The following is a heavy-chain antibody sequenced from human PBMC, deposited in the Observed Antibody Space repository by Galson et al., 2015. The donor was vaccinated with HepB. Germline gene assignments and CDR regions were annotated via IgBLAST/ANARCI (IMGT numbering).Heavy chain of an antibody. CDR3: ARSTVTISSDWFDP. Sequence: SVKVSCKASGYAFTGHGITWVRQAPGQGLEWMGLITAYSGNTKYAPKLQGRVTMTTDSSTNTAYMELRNLRSDDTAVYYCARSTVTISSDWFDPWGQGTLVIVSS. CDR2: ITAYSGNT. D-gene: IGHD4-11*01. CDR1: GYAFTGHG. J-gene: IGHJ5*02. V-gene: IGHV1-18*01.